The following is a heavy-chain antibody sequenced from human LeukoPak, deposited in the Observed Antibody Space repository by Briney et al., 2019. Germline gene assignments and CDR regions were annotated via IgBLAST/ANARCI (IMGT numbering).Heavy chain of an antibody. Sequence: GESLKISCKGSGYTFSTYWIGWVRQMPGKGLGWMGIIYPGDSDTKYSPSFQGQVTISADNSISTAYLQWSSLKASDTAMYYCAIRYSGSYNDYWGQGTLVTVSS. CDR1: GYTFSTYW. J-gene: IGHJ4*02. CDR3: AIRYSGSYNDY. CDR2: IYPGDSDT. D-gene: IGHD1-26*01. V-gene: IGHV5-51*01.